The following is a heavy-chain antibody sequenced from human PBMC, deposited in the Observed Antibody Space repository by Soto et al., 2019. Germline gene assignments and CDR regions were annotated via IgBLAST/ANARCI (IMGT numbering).Heavy chain of an antibody. V-gene: IGHV3-23*01. CDR3: ARGSTDSYPGSRIFDF. CDR1: GITFGVRA. J-gene: IGHJ4*02. D-gene: IGHD3-10*01. Sequence: GGSLRLSCVSSGITFGVRAMIGVRQAPGEGLEGGSTITDTGGDTKYADSGRGRFTMSRDNSKKTLYLQMNSLRVEDSALYYCARGSTDSYPGSRIFDFWGRGTLVTVSS. CDR2: ITDTGGDT.